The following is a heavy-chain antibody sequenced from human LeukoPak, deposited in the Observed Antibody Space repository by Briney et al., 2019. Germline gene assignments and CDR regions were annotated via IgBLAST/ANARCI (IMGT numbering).Heavy chain of an antibody. CDR1: GFTFSSYA. Sequence: GGSLILSCAASGFTFSSYAMSWVRQAPGKGLEWVSGISGSGGSTYYADSVKGRFTISRDNSKNTLYLQMNSLRADDTAVYFCARDHRIGGSWSQGTLVTVSS. CDR3: ARDHRIGGS. J-gene: IGHJ4*02. CDR2: ISGSGGST. D-gene: IGHD3-16*01. V-gene: IGHV3-23*01.